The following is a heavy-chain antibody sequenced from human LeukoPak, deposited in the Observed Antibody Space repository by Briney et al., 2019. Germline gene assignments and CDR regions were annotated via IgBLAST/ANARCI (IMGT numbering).Heavy chain of an antibody. J-gene: IGHJ3*01. CDR1: GFTFSSYA. V-gene: IGHV3-23*01. Sequence: GGSLRLSCAASGFTFSSYAMSWVRQAPGKGLEWVSAISGSGGSTYYADSVKGRFTISRDNSKNTLYLQMNSLRAEDTAVYYCAKDRLEYGGGDAFDLWGQGTMVAVSS. CDR2: ISGSGGST. D-gene: IGHD4-23*01. CDR3: AKDRLEYGGGDAFDL.